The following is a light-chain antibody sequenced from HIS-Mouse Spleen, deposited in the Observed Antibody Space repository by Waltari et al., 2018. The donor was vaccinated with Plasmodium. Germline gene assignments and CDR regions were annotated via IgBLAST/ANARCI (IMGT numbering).Light chain of an antibody. J-gene: IGKJ2*01. Sequence: ELVMQSSPAPPSFSTGKRATLSRRASHSVSSSYLSWYQQKPGQAPRLLIYGASTRATGIPARFSGSGSGTDFTLTISSLQPEDFAVYYCQQDYNLPYTFGQGTKLEIK. CDR1: HSVSSSY. V-gene: IGKV3D-7*01. CDR2: GAS. CDR3: QQDYNLPYT.